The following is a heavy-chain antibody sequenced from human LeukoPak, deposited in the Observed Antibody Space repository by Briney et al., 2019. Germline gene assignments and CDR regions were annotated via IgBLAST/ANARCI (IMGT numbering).Heavy chain of an antibody. CDR2: INNDGSST. Sequence: GGSLRLSCAASGFTFSSYYIHWVRQAPGKGLVWVSRINNDGSSTRYADSVKGQFTISRDNAKSTLYLQMNSLRAEDTAVYYCARGLYCSGINCYNGMDVWGKGTTVTVSS. D-gene: IGHD2-2*02. V-gene: IGHV3-74*01. J-gene: IGHJ6*04. CDR1: GFTFSSYY. CDR3: ARGLYCSGINCYNGMDV.